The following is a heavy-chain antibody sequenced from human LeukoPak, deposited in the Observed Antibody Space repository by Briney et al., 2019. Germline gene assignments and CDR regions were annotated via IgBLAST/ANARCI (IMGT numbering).Heavy chain of an antibody. CDR3: AKDLNGYSYGYLPY. CDR1: GFTFSSYA. CDR2: ISGSGAST. D-gene: IGHD5-18*01. V-gene: IGHV3-23*01. Sequence: GGSLRLSCAASGFTFSSYAMSWVRHAPGKGLEWVSAISGSGASTYYADSVKGRFTISRDNSKNTLYLQMNSLRAEDTAVYYCAKDLNGYSYGYLPYWGQGTLVTVSS. J-gene: IGHJ4*02.